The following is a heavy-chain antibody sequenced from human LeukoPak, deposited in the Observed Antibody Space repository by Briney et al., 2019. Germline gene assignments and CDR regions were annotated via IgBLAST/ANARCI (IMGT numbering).Heavy chain of an antibody. Sequence: GGSLRLSCAASGFIFSSYAMTWLRQAPGKGLEWVSAISGSGGSTYYADSVKGRFTISRHNSKNTLYLQMNSLRAEDTAVYYCARSSKPSGYESQLDYWGQGTLVTVSS. D-gene: IGHD5-12*01. CDR1: GFIFSSYA. V-gene: IGHV3-23*01. CDR2: ISGSGGST. CDR3: ARSSKPSGYESQLDY. J-gene: IGHJ4*02.